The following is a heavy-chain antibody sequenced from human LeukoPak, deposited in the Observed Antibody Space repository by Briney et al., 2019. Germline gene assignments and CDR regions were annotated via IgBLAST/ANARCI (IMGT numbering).Heavy chain of an antibody. V-gene: IGHV3-15*04. J-gene: IGHJ4*02. CDR3: TTYFPSVASFHD. Sequence: GGSLRLSCAASVFTFSDAWTSWVRHAPGKGLEWVGRIGGNSAPGKTDYAAPEKDRFTISRDDSKNALYLEMNSLELGDTALYYCTTYFPSVASFHDWGQGTLVTVSS. CDR1: VFTFSDAW. CDR2: IGGNSAPGKT. D-gene: IGHD6-19*01.